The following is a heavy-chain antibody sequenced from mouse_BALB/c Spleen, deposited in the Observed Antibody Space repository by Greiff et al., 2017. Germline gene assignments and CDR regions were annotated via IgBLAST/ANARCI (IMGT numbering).Heavy chain of an antibody. D-gene: IGHD1-1*01. CDR3: PRSVRNGYFDY. CDR2: ISSGSSTI. V-gene: IGHV5-17*02. J-gene: IGHJ2*01. Sequence: EVQLVESGGGLVQPGGSRKLSCAASGFTFSSFGMHWVRQAPEKGLEWVAYISSGSSTIYYADTVKGRFTISRDNPKNTLFLQMTSLRSEDTAMYYCPRSVRNGYFDYWGQGTTLTVSS. CDR1: GFTFSSFG.